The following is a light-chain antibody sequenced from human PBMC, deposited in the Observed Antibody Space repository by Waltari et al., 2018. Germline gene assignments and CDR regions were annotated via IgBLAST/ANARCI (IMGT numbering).Light chain of an antibody. CDR1: QSVLYSSNNNNY. Sequence: DIVMTQSPDSLAVSLGERATINCKSSQSVLYSSNNNNYLAWYQQKPGQPPKLLIYWASTRESGVPDRFSGSGSGTDFTLTISSLQAEYVAVYYCQQYYSTPLTFGGGTKVEIK. CDR3: QQYYSTPLT. J-gene: IGKJ4*01. V-gene: IGKV4-1*01. CDR2: WAS.